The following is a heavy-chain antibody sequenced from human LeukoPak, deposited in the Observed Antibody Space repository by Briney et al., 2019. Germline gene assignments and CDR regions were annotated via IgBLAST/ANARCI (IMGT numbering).Heavy chain of an antibody. D-gene: IGHD3-10*01. Sequence: EASVKVSCKASGYTFTGYYMHWVRQAPGQGLEWMGWINPNSGGTNYAQKFQGRVTMTTDTSTSTAYMELRSLRSDDTAVYYCARDDPGRPLWFGELEGFDYWGQGTLVTVSS. J-gene: IGHJ4*02. CDR1: GYTFTGYY. CDR2: INPNSGGT. CDR3: ARDDPGRPLWFGELEGFDY. V-gene: IGHV1-2*02.